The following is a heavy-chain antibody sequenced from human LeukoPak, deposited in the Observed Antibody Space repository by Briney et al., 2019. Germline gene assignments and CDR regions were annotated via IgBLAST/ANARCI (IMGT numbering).Heavy chain of an antibody. CDR2: IYSAGST. V-gene: IGHV3-66*01. D-gene: IGHD2-15*01. CDR3: AKGWSEFDS. CDR1: GFTVSSSY. Sequence: PGGSLRLSCAASGFTVSSSYMSWVRQAPGKGLEWVSIIYSAGSTFYADSVKGRFTISRDDSENTLYLQMNGLRADDTAVYYCAKGWSEFDSWGQGTLVTVSS. J-gene: IGHJ4*02.